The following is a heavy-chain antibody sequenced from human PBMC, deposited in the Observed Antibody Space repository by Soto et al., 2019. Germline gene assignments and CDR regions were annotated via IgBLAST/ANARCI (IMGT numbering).Heavy chain of an antibody. J-gene: IGHJ5*02. CDR1: GFSLSTYGMG. Sequence: QITVKESGLTLVKPTETLTLTCTFSGFSLSTYGMGVGWIRQPPGKDLEWLALIYWDDDKLYSPSLRSRLTITKDPAKNQVNLTMTNIDPVYTATYYCARLHRGFYDLDRLSEKFGPWGQGSLVTVSS. CDR2: IYWDDDK. D-gene: IGHD3-3*01. CDR3: ARLHRGFYDLDRLSEKFGP. V-gene: IGHV2-5*02.